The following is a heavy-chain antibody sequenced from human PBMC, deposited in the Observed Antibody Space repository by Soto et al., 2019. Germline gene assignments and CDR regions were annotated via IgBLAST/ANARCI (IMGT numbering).Heavy chain of an antibody. D-gene: IGHD3-16*02. Sequence: PSETLSLTCTVSGGSISSGGYYWSWIRQHPGKGLEWIGYIYYSGSTNYNPSLKSRVTISVDTSKNQFSLKLSSVTAADTAVYYCARQMCSDYIWGSYRACYMDVWGKGTTVTVSS. CDR2: IYYSGST. CDR3: ARQMCSDYIWGSYRACYMDV. V-gene: IGHV4-61*08. CDR1: GGSISSGGYY. J-gene: IGHJ6*03.